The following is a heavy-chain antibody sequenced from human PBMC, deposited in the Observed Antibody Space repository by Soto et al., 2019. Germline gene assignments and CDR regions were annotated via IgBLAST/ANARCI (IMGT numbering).Heavy chain of an antibody. Sequence: QVQLQESGPGLVKPSETLSLTCTVSGGSISSYYWSWIRQPPGKGLEWIGYIYYSGSTNYNPSLKIRVSISVDTSKNQFSLKLSSVAAADTAVYYCARRLLWFGELSGYDAFDIWGQGTMVTVSS. CDR1: GGSISSYY. CDR2: IYYSGST. J-gene: IGHJ3*02. D-gene: IGHD3-10*01. V-gene: IGHV4-59*01. CDR3: ARRLLWFGELSGYDAFDI.